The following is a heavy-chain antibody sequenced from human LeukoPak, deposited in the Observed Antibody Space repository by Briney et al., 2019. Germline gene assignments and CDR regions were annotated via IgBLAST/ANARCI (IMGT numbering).Heavy chain of an antibody. CDR2: IIGSGGTT. CDR1: GFSFSNCG. Sequence: QTGGSLRLSCAASGFSFSNCGMSWVRQAPGKGREWVSGIIGSGGTTYYADSVKGRFTISRDNSKNTLYLQMNSLRAEDTALYYCAKDINWASFESWGQGTLVTVSS. J-gene: IGHJ4*02. CDR3: AKDINWASFES. V-gene: IGHV3-23*01. D-gene: IGHD7-27*01.